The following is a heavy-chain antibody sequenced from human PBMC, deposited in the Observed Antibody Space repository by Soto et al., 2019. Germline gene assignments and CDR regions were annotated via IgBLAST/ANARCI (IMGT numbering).Heavy chain of an antibody. CDR3: TRHGSGDYFLFDP. CDR1: GFTFSSFW. V-gene: IGHV3-74*01. D-gene: IGHD4-17*01. J-gene: IGHJ5*02. Sequence: EVQLVESGGGLVQPGGSLRLSCAASGFTFSSFWMHWVRQAPGKGLEWVSRASPDGTSTSYAGSVKGRFTISRDNAKNTLFMQMNSLRAEHTAVYYCTRHGSGDYFLFDPWGQGTLVTVSS. CDR2: ASPDGTST.